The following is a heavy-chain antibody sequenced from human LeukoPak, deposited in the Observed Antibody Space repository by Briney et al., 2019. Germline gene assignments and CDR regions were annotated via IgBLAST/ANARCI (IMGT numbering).Heavy chain of an antibody. Sequence: GGSLRLSCAASGFTFSSYWMSWVRQAPGKGLEWVANIKQDGSEKYYVDSVEGRFTISRDNAKNSLYLQMNSLRAEDTAVYYCARVGYCSGGSCYVPFDYWGQGTLVTVSS. V-gene: IGHV3-7*03. CDR1: GFTFSSYW. CDR3: ARVGYCSGGSCYVPFDY. J-gene: IGHJ4*02. CDR2: IKQDGSEK. D-gene: IGHD2-15*01.